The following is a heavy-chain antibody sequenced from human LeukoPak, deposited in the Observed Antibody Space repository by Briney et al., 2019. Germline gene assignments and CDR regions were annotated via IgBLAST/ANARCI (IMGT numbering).Heavy chain of an antibody. V-gene: IGHV4-59*12. CDR2: IYYSGST. Sequence: SETLSLTCTVSGGSISSYYWSWIRQPPGKGLEWIGYIYYSGSTNYNPSLKSRVTISVDTSKNQFSLKLSSVTAADTAVYCAREGQVVGRTMSDYWGQGTLVTVSS. D-gene: IGHD1-26*01. CDR3: AREGQVVGRTMSDY. J-gene: IGHJ4*02. CDR1: GGSISSYY.